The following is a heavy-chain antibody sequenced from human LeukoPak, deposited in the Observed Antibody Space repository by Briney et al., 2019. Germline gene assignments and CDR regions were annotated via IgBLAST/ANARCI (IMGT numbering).Heavy chain of an antibody. V-gene: IGHV1-2*02. CDR1: GYTFTGYY. CDR2: INPNSGGT. D-gene: IGHD4-17*01. CDR3: ARVVTTPGYYYYYMDV. J-gene: IGHJ6*03. Sequence: ASVKVSCKASGYTFTGYYMHWVRQAPGQGLEWMGWINPNSGGTNYAQKFQGRVTMTGDTSISTAYMELSRLRSDDTAVYYCARVVTTPGYYYYYMDVWGKGTTVTVSS.